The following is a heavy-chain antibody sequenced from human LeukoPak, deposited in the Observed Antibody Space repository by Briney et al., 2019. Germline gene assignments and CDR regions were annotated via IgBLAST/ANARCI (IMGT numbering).Heavy chain of an antibody. CDR1: GYTFTGYY. V-gene: IGHV1-2*02. J-gene: IGHJ4*02. CDR3: ARYPSGGPLEGAFDY. Sequence: ASVKVSCKASGYTFTGYYMHWVRQAPGQGLEWMGWINPNSGGTNYAQKFQGRVTMTRDTSISTAYMELSKLRSDDTAVYYCARYPSGGPLEGAFDYWGQGTLVTVSS. CDR2: INPNSGGT. D-gene: IGHD2-15*01.